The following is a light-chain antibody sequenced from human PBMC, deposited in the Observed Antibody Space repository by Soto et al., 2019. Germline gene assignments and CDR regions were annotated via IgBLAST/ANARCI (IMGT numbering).Light chain of an antibody. J-gene: IGKJ2*01. CDR3: QRYNDYQYI. CDR2: GAS. V-gene: IGKV1-39*01. Sequence: DIQMTQSPSSLSASVGDRVTITCRASQSISIYLNWYQLKPGKAPNLLMYGASYLKSGVPSRFSGSGSGTEFSLTISSLQPDDFATYYCQRYNDYQYIFGQGTKVDIK. CDR1: QSISIY.